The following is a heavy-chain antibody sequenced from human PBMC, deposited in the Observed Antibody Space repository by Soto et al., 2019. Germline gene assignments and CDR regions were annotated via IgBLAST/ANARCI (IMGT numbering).Heavy chain of an antibody. Sequence: VASVKVSCKASEYSFTGHYLHWVRQAPGQGLEWMGWIDPNSGDTNYAQKFQDRVTMTRDKSSSTDYMDLSRLRSDDTAVYYCARDYDKSGYDYFAPWGQGTGVTV. V-gene: IGHV1-2*02. D-gene: IGHD3-22*01. CDR3: ARDYDKSGYDYFAP. CDR1: EYSFTGHY. CDR2: IDPNSGDT. J-gene: IGHJ5*02.